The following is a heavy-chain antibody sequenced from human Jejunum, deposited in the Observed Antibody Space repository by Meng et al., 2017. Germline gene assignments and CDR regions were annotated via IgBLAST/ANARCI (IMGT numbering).Heavy chain of an antibody. J-gene: IGHJ4*02. V-gene: IGHV4-4*02. D-gene: IGHD2-8*01. Sequence: QVQVRGPGRGLATASGTLSRTVAGPCPSVNNSNWYSWVRQYPEKGLEWIGEIFHTRSTHYNPSLKSRVTISLDKSKNQLYLNLNSVTAADTAVYYCAKNGAYNSDYWGQGTLVTVSS. CDR2: IFHTRST. CDR1: CPSVNNSNW. CDR3: AKNGAYNSDY.